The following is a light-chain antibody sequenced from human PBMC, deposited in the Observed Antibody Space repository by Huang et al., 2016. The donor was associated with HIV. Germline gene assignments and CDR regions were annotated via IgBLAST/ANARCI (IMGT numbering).Light chain of an antibody. J-gene: IGKJ1*01. CDR3: QQYNNWPPAT. Sequence: EIVMTQSPATLSESPGERATLSCRASQSVSSNLAWYQQKPGQAPRRLIYGASTRATGSQARFGGSGSGTEFTRTISSLQSEDCAVYYCQQYNNWPPATFGQGTKVEIK. CDR1: QSVSSN. V-gene: IGKV3-15*01. CDR2: GAS.